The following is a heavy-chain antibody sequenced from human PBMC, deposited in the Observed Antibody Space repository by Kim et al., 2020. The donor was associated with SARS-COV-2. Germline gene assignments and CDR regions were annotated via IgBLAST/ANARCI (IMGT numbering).Heavy chain of an antibody. CDR3: AKDVREGYCSGGSCYSHY. J-gene: IGHJ4*02. V-gene: IGHV3-23*01. CDR1: GFTFSSYA. CDR2: ISGSGGST. D-gene: IGHD2-15*01. Sequence: GGSLRLSCAASGFTFSSYAMSWVHQAPGKGLEWVSAISGSGGSTYYADSVKGRFTISRDNSKNTLYLQMNSLRAEDTTVYYCAKDVREGYCSGGSCYSHYWGQGTLVTVSS.